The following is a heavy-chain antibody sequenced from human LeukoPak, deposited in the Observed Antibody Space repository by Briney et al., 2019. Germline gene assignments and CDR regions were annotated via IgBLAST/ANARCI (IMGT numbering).Heavy chain of an antibody. D-gene: IGHD1-26*01. CDR2: ISSSGSTI. CDR1: GFPFRDYY. CDR3: ARDLGYGAKGDYYYYYGMDV. Sequence: GGSLSLSCAASGFPFRDYYMSWIRKAPGKGLGGVYYISSSGSTIYYADSVKGRFTISRDNAKNSLYLQMNSLRAEDTAVYYCARDLGYGAKGDYYYYYGMDVWGQGTTVTVSS. J-gene: IGHJ6*02. V-gene: IGHV3-11*01.